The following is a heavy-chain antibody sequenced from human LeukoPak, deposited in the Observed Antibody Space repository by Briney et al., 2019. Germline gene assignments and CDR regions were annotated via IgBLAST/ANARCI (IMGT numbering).Heavy chain of an antibody. J-gene: IGHJ5*02. V-gene: IGHV4-59*01. CDR3: ARSLGYNWFDP. D-gene: IGHD3-16*01. Sequence: SETLSLTCTVSGGSISSYYWSWIRQPPGKGLEWIGYIYHSGSTNYNPSLKSRVTISVDTSKNQFSLKLSSVTAADTAVYYCARSLGYNWFDPWGQGTLVTVSS. CDR1: GGSISSYY. CDR2: IYHSGST.